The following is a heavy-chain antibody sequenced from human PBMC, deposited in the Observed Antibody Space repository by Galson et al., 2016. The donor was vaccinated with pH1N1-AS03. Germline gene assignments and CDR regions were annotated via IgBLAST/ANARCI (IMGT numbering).Heavy chain of an antibody. J-gene: IGHJ3*02. CDR1: GGTFSSYV. CDR2: IIPSLDVP. D-gene: IGHD1-14*01. Sequence: PVKVSCKASGGTFSSYVINWVRQAPGQGLEWMGRIIPSLDVPNYAQKFQGRVTITADKSTRTAYMELSSLRSEDTAVYYCARDSTITGTTEDDALDIWGQGTMVIVSS. V-gene: IGHV1-69*04. CDR3: ARDSTITGTTEDDALDI.